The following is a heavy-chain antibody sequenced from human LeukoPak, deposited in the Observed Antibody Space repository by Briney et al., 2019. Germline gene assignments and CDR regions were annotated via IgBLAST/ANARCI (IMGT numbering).Heavy chain of an antibody. CDR1: GGSVSSGSYY. J-gene: IGHJ4*02. CDR3: ARSVPAYYDSSGYYYFDY. D-gene: IGHD3-22*01. Sequence: PSETLSLTCTVSGGSVSSGSYYWSWIRQPPGKGLEWIGSIYYSGSTYYNPSLKSRVTISVDTSKNQFSLKLSSVTAADTAVYYCARSVPAYYDSSGYYYFDYWGQGTLVTVSS. CDR2: IYYSGST. V-gene: IGHV4-39*01.